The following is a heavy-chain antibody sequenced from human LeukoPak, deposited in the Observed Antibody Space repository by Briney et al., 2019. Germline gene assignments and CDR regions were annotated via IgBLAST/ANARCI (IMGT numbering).Heavy chain of an antibody. CDR3: ARDLSGIRYSDWLLGYFDL. CDR2: INPSGGST. D-gene: IGHD3-9*01. Sequence: GASVKVSCKASGYTFTSYYMHWVRQAPGQGLEWMGIINPSGGSTSYAQKFQGRVTMTRDTSTSTVYMELSSLRSEDTAVYYCARDLSGIRYSDWLLGYFDLWGRGTLVTVSS. J-gene: IGHJ2*01. V-gene: IGHV1-46*01. CDR1: GYTFTSYY.